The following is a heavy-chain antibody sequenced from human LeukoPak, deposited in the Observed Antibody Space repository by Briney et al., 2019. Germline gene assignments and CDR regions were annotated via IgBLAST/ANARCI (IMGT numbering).Heavy chain of an antibody. CDR3: VKLTAYYYGSGTYGDY. CDR2: ISSNGGST. CDR1: RFTFSSYA. J-gene: IGHJ4*02. Sequence: PGGSLRLSCSASRFTFSSYAMHWVRQAPGKGLEYVSAISSNGGSTYYADSVKGRFTISRDNSKNTLYLQMSSLRAEDTAVYYCVKLTAYYYGSGTYGDYWGQGTLVTVSS. V-gene: IGHV3-64D*09. D-gene: IGHD3-10*01.